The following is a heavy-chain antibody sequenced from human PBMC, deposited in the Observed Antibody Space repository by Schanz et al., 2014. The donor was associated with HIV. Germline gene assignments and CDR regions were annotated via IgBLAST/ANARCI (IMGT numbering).Heavy chain of an antibody. V-gene: IGHV3-30*18. CDR1: GFTFSSYG. CDR3: AKDLSGVGATRGGAFDI. Sequence: QVQLVESGGGVVQPGRSLRLSCAASGFTFSSYGMHWVRQAPGKGLEWVADIWYDGSNKYYADSVKGRFTISRDNSKKTLYLQMNSLRAEDTAWYYCAKDLSGVGATRGGAFDIWGQGTMVTVSS. CDR2: IWYDGSNK. J-gene: IGHJ3*02. D-gene: IGHD1-26*01.